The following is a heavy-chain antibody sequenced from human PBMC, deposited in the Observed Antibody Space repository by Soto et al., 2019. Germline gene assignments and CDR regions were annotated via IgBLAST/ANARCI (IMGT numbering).Heavy chain of an antibody. CDR3: ARDRLIGGWSGAPDYYYGMDV. J-gene: IGHJ6*04. V-gene: IGHV4-31*03. D-gene: IGHD3-3*01. Sequence: SETLSLTCTVSGGSLRSGGYYWSWIRQHPGKGLEWLGYIYYSGSTYYNPSLKSRVTISVDTSKNQFALKLSSVTAADTAVYYCARDRLIGGWSGAPDYYYGMDVWGKGTTVTVSS. CDR1: GGSLRSGGYY. CDR2: IYYSGST.